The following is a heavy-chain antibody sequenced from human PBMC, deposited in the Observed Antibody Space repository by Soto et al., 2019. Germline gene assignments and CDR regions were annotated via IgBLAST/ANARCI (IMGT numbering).Heavy chain of an antibody. CDR2: IYYSGTT. CDR1: GGSISSYY. D-gene: IGHD3-16*02. CDR3: ARSPYVWGSYRYDRAYYFVY. V-gene: IGHV4-59*01. J-gene: IGHJ4*02. Sequence: QVQLQESGPGLVKPSETLSLTCTVSGGSISSYYWSWIRQPPGKGLEWIGYIYYSGTTNYNPTLKSQVTISVDTSKNRCSLKLSSVAAADTAVYYCARSPYVWGSYRYDRAYYFVYWGQGTLVTVFS.